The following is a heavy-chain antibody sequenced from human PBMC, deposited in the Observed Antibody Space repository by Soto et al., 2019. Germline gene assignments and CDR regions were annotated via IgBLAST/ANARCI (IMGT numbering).Heavy chain of an antibody. Sequence: SETLSLTCTVSGDSIRSSYWTWIRQAPGRGLEWIGDIYHTGTTNYNPSLKSRVSISVDTSKNQFSLRLRSVTAADTAIYFCAKISAGSTDETMFTVFDHWGHGTLVTVSS. CDR1: GDSIRSSY. J-gene: IGHJ4*01. V-gene: IGHV4-59*03. CDR2: IYHTGTT. CDR3: AKISAGSTDETMFTVFDH. D-gene: IGHD6-13*01.